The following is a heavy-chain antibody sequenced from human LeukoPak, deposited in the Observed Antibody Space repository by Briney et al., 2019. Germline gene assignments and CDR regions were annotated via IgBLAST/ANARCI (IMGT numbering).Heavy chain of an antibody. D-gene: IGHD3-22*01. CDR1: GFTFSSYS. V-gene: IGHV3-48*01. J-gene: IGHJ6*03. CDR2: ISSSSSTI. Sequence: GGSLRLSCAASGFTFSSYSMNWVRQAPGKGLEWVSYISSSSSTIYYADSVKGRFTISRDNAKNSLYLQMNSLRAEDTAVYYCARDFPRYLTYYYDSSGTPFVVMDVWGKGTTVTVSS. CDR3: ARDFPRYLTYYYDSSGTPFVVMDV.